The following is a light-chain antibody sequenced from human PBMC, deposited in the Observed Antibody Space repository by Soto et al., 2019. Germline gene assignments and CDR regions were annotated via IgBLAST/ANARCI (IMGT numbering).Light chain of an antibody. CDR2: EVS. J-gene: IGLJ1*01. CDR3: TSYTSSSTNYV. Sequence: QSALTQPASVSGSPGQSITISCTGTSSDIGGYNYVSWYQQHPGKAPTHMIYEVSNRPSGVSNRFSGSKSGNTASLTISGLQSEDEADYYCTSYTSSSTNYVFGTGTKLTVL. V-gene: IGLV2-14*01. CDR1: SSDIGGYNY.